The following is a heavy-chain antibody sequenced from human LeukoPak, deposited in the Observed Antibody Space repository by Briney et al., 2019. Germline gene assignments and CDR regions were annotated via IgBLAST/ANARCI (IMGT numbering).Heavy chain of an antibody. CDR3: ARDWPTIAAAGTIPEYFQH. D-gene: IGHD6-13*01. CDR2: ISSSSSYI. Sequence: PGGSLRLSCAASGFTFSSCSMNWVRQAPGKGLEWVSSISSSSSYIYYADSVKGRFTISRDNAKSSLYLQMNSLRAEDTAVYYCARDWPTIAAAGTIPEYFQHWGQGTLVTVSS. J-gene: IGHJ1*01. V-gene: IGHV3-21*01. CDR1: GFTFSSCS.